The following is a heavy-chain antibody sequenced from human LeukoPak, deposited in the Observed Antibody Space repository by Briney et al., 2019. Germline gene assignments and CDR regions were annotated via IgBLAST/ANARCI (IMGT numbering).Heavy chain of an antibody. Sequence: ASVKVSCTASGYTFTSYYMHWVRQAPGQGLEWMGIINPSGGSTSYAQKFQGRVTMTRDTSTSTVYMELSSLRSEDTAVYYCARGVGSPPWHDAFDIWGQGTMVTVSS. CDR1: GYTFTSYY. CDR2: INPSGGST. D-gene: IGHD1-26*01. J-gene: IGHJ3*02. CDR3: ARGVGSPPWHDAFDI. V-gene: IGHV1-46*01.